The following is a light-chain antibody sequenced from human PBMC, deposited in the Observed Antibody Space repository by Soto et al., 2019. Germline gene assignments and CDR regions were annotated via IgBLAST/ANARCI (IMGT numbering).Light chain of an antibody. V-gene: IGKV1-39*01. CDR3: QQSYSSPPT. Sequence: DFQMTQSPSSLSASVGGRVTLTCRAGQSIGSNLNWYQQKPGKAPKLLIYGASRLQSGVPSRFTGSGSGTDFTLTISSLQPEDFATYYCQQSYSSPPTFGQGTRLEI. CDR2: GAS. J-gene: IGKJ5*01. CDR1: QSIGSN.